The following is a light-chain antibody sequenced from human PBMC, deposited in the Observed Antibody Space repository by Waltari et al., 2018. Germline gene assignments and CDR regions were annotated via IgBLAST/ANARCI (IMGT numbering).Light chain of an antibody. CDR2: GAS. V-gene: IGKV3-20*01. J-gene: IGKJ1*01. CDR3: QHYGNSRT. CDR1: QSVSRSY. Sequence: EIVLTQSPGTLSLPPGERATLFCRASQSVSRSYLAWYQQKPGQAPRLLIYGASSRATGIPDRFSGSGSGTDFTLTISRLEPEDFAVYYCQHYGNSRTFGQGTKVEIK.